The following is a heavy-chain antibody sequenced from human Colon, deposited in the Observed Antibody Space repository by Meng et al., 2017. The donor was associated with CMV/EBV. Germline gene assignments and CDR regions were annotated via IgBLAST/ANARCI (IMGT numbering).Heavy chain of an antibody. CDR1: GGPIRTTSSY. Sequence: GSLRLSCIVSGGPIRTTSSYWGWIRQSPGKGLEWIASIFYSSTTNYHPSLRSRVSISVEASKNQFSLRLNSVTDADTAIYYGARHETYYDYGDYVPQYYFDTWGQGTLVTVSS. D-gene: IGHD4-17*01. CDR3: ARHETYYDYGDYVPQYYFDT. J-gene: IGHJ4*02. CDR2: IFYSSTT. V-gene: IGHV4-39*01.